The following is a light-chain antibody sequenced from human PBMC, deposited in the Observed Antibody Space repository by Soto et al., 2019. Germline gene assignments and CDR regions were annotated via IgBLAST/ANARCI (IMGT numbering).Light chain of an antibody. CDR1: QSVRSSF. CDR3: HHYGTSWT. V-gene: IGKV3-20*01. J-gene: IGKJ1*01. CDR2: GAS. Sequence: EIVLTQSPGTVSLSPGERATLSCRASQSVRSSFLAWYQQKPGQAPRLLISGASSRATGIPDRFNGSGSGTDFTLTISRLEPEDFAVYYCHHYGTSWTFGQGTKLEI.